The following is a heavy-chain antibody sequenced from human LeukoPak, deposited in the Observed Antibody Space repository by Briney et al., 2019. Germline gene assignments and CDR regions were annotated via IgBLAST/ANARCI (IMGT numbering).Heavy chain of an antibody. Sequence: SQTLTLTCAISGDSFSSNSAAWNWNRQSPSRGLEWLGRTYYRSKWYNDYSVSGKSLITINPNTSKNQFSLQLNSVTPEDTAVYSCARAYCSSTSCYVWAFDIWGQGTMVTVSS. CDR3: ARAYCSSTSCYVWAFDI. CDR1: GDSFSSNSAA. D-gene: IGHD2-2*01. J-gene: IGHJ3*02. CDR2: TYYRSKWYN. V-gene: IGHV6-1*01.